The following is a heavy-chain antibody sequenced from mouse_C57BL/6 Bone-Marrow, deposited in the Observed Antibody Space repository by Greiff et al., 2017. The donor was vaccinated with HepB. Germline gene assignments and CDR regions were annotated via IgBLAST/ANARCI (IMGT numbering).Heavy chain of an antibody. CDR2: IRNKANNHAT. Sequence: EVKVEESGGGLVQPGGSMKLSCAASGFTFSDAWMDWVRQSPEKGLEWVAEIRNKANNHATYYAESVKGRFTISRDDSKSSVYLQMNSLRAEDTGIYYCTGGVTTPGDFDYWGQGTTLTVSS. J-gene: IGHJ2*01. V-gene: IGHV6-6*01. D-gene: IGHD2-3*01. CDR1: GFTFSDAW. CDR3: TGGVTTPGDFDY.